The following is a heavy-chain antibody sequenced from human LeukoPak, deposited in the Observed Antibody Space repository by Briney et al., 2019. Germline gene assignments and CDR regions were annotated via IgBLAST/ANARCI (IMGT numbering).Heavy chain of an antibody. CDR1: GGSISSYY. V-gene: IGHV4-39*01. CDR2: IYYSGST. J-gene: IGHJ6*02. CDR3: ARHRGYSYGNYYYGMDV. Sequence: SETLSLTCTVSGGSISSYYWSWIRQPPGKGLEWIGSIYYSGSTYYNPSLKSRVTISVDTSKNQFSLKLSSVTAADTAVYYCARHRGYSYGNYYYGMDVWGQGTTVTVSS. D-gene: IGHD5-18*01.